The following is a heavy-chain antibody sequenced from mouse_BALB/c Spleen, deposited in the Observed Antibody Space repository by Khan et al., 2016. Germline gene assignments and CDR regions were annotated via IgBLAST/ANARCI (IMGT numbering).Heavy chain of an antibody. CDR3: ARDYYGSRWYFDV. D-gene: IGHD1-1*01. CDR2: IDPANGNS. J-gene: IGHJ1*01. V-gene: IGHV14-3*02. CDR1: GFNIKDTY. Sequence: VQLQQAGAELVKPGASVKLSCTVSGFNIKDTYMYWVKQRPEQGLEWIGRIDPANGNSKYDPKFQGKATITADTSSNTAYLQLSSLTSEDTAVYYWARDYYGSRWYFDVWGAGTTVTVSS.